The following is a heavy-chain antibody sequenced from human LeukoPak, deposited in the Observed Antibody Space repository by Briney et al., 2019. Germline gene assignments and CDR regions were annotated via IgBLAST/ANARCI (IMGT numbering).Heavy chain of an antibody. CDR1: GFTFDDYG. V-gene: IGHV3-20*04. CDR2: INWNGGST. Sequence: GGSLRLSCAASGFTFDDYGMSWVRQAPGKGLELVSGINWNGGSTGYADSVKGRFTISRDNAKNSLYLQMNSLRAEDTALYYCARIDYGFDAFDIWGQGTMVTVSS. J-gene: IGHJ3*02. D-gene: IGHD4-17*01. CDR3: ARIDYGFDAFDI.